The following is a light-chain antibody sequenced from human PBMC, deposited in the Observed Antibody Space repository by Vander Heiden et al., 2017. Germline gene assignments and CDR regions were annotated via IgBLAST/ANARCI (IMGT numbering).Light chain of an antibody. CDR3: QQYFSTPYT. CDR2: WAS. Sequence: DIVMTQSPDSLAVSLGERATINCKSSQSVLYSSNNKNYLAWYQQKPGLPPKLLIYWASTRESGVPDRFSGGGSGTDFTLTISSLQAADVAVYYCQQYFSTPYTFGQGTKLEIK. V-gene: IGKV4-1*01. J-gene: IGKJ2*01. CDR1: QSVLYSSNNKNY.